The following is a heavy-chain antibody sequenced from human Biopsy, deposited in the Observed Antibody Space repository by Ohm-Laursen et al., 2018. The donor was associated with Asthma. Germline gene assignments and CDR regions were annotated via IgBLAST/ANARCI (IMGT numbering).Heavy chain of an antibody. J-gene: IGHJ6*02. CDR1: GYTFNSAG. D-gene: IGHD3-10*01. CDR3: ARAVDYSHYYGIDV. CDR2: ISVYNGNT. V-gene: IGHV1-18*01. Sequence: ASVKVSCKTSGYTFNSAGITWARQPPGQGLEWMGWISVYNGNTKVAQKLQDRVTMITDTSTSTAYMELRSLRSDDTAVYFCARAVDYSHYYGIDVWGQGTTVTVS.